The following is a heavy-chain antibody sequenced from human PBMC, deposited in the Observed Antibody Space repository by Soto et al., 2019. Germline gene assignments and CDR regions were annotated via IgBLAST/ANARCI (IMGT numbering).Heavy chain of an antibody. CDR1: GFSFSSYA. D-gene: IGHD6-13*01. J-gene: IGHJ4*02. V-gene: IGHV3-23*01. CDR3: AILDSSTWYTGYYFDY. Sequence: EVQLLESGGGLVQPGGSLRLSCAASGFSFSSYAMNWVRQAPGKGLECVSAFSDGGSNTYYTDSVKGRFTISRDNSKNTVFLQMNSLRAKDTAVYYCAILDSSTWYTGYYFDYWGQGTLVTVSS. CDR2: FSDGGSNT.